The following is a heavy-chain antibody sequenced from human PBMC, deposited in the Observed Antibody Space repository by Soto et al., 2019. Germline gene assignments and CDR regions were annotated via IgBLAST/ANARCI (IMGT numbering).Heavy chain of an antibody. J-gene: IGHJ6*03. D-gene: IGHD2-8*01. CDR2: INAGNGNT. Sequence: GASVKVSCKASGYTFTSYAMHWVRQAPGQRLEWMGWINAGNGNTKYSQKFQGRVTITRDTSASTAYMELSSLRSEDTAVYYCAGVKGSRGVYYYYYYMDVWGKGTTVTVSS. CDR1: GYTFTSYA. CDR3: AGVKGSRGVYYYYYYMDV. V-gene: IGHV1-3*01.